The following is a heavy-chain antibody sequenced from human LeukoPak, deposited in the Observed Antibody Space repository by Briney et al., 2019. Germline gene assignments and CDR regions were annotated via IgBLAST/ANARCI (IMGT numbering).Heavy chain of an antibody. CDR2: IYYSGST. CDR3: ARGGRLGFDH. D-gene: IGHD3-16*01. V-gene: IGHV4-59*01. CDR1: GGSISSNY. J-gene: IGHJ5*02. Sequence: SETLSLTCTVSGGSISSNYWSWIRQPPGKGLEWIGYIYYSGSTNYNPSLKSRVTISVDTSKNQFSLKLSSVTAADTAVYYCARGGRLGFDHWAQGTLVTVSS.